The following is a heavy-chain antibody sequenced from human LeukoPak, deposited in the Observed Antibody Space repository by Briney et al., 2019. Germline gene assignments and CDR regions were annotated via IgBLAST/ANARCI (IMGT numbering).Heavy chain of an antibody. CDR2: INPNSGGT. CDR1: GYTFTGYY. Sequence: ASVKVSCKASGYTFTGYYMHWVRQAPGQGPEWMGWINPNSGGTNYAQKFQGWVTMTRDTSISTAYMELSRLRSDDTAVYYCAREVLAAAGDDLNWFDPWGQGTLVTVSS. D-gene: IGHD6-13*01. J-gene: IGHJ5*02. CDR3: AREVLAAAGDDLNWFDP. V-gene: IGHV1-2*04.